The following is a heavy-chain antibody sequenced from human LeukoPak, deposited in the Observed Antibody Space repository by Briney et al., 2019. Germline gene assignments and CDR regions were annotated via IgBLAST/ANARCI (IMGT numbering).Heavy chain of an antibody. J-gene: IGHJ5*02. CDR3: AIDLTESRMVRGMWRSLGWFDP. Sequence: SETLSLTCIDSGGSIRRYYWRWIRQPAGQGLEWIGRIYTSGWTPYHASLQSRVSMSVDTSKNKFSLKLSSVTAADTAVYYCAIDLTESRMVRGMWRSLGWFDPWGQGTLVTVSS. CDR2: IYTSGWT. CDR1: GGSIRRYY. V-gene: IGHV4-4*07. D-gene: IGHD3-10*01.